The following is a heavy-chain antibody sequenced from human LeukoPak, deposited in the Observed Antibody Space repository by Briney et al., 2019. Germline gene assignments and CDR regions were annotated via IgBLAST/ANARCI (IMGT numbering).Heavy chain of an antibody. Sequence: SETLSLTCAVYGGSFSGYYWSWIRQPPGKGLEWIGEINHSGSTNYNPSLKSRVTISVDTSKNQFSLKLSSVTAADTAVYYCARGETGYSYVFEYCGQGTLVTVSS. CDR3: ARGETGYSYVFEY. V-gene: IGHV4-34*01. D-gene: IGHD5-18*01. J-gene: IGHJ4*02. CDR2: INHSGST. CDR1: GGSFSGYY.